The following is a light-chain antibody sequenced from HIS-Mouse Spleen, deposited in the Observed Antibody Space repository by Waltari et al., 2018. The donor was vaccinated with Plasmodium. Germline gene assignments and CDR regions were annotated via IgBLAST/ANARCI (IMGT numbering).Light chain of an antibody. Sequence: EIVMTQSPATLSVSPGERANLSCRASQSVSSNLAWYQQKPGQAPRLLIYGASTRATCIPARFSGSGSGTEFTLTISSMQSEDFAVYYCQQYNNWPRGTFGQGTKVEIK. V-gene: IGKV3-15*01. CDR2: GAS. J-gene: IGKJ1*01. CDR1: QSVSSN. CDR3: QQYNNWPRGT.